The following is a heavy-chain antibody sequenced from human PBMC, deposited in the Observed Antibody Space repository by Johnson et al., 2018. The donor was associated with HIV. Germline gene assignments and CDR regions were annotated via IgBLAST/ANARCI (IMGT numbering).Heavy chain of an antibody. CDR1: GFSFNNAW. CDR2: IKSEVDDGTT. J-gene: IGHJ3*02. Sequence: VQLVESGGGLVKPGGSLRLSCAASGFSFNNAWMSWVRQAPGRGLEWVGRIKSEVDDGTTDYAAPVKGRFAISRDDSKHMLYLQMNSLRAEDTAVYYCARESALTGDSLGFDIWGQGTMVTVSS. CDR3: ARESALTGDSLGFDI. D-gene: IGHD7-27*01. V-gene: IGHV3-15*01.